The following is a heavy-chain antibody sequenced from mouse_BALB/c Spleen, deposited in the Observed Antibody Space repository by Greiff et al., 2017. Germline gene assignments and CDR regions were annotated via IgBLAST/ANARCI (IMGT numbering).Heavy chain of an antibody. J-gene: IGHJ2*01. CDR1: GFTFSSYG. Sequence: DVKLVESGGDLVKPGGSLKLSCAASGFTFSSYGMSWVRQTPDKRLEWVATISSGGSYTYYPDSVKGRFTISRDNAKNTLYLQMSSLKSEDTAMYYCARHTTVTAFDYWGQGTTLTVSS. V-gene: IGHV5-6*02. CDR2: ISSGGSYT. D-gene: IGHD2-1*01. CDR3: ARHTTVTAFDY.